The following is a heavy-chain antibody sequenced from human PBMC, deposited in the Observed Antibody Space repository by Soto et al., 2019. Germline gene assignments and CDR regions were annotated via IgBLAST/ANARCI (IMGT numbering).Heavy chain of an antibody. CDR2: ISHSGST. D-gene: IGHD3-16*01. V-gene: IGHV4-34*01. Sequence: SETLSLTCAVYGGSFSGYYWSWIRQPPGKGLEWIGEISHSGSTNYNPSLKSRVTISVDTSKNQFSLKLSSVTAADTAVYYCARGSERGAMTNAFDIWGQGTMVTVSS. CDR3: ARGSERGAMTNAFDI. J-gene: IGHJ3*02. CDR1: GGSFSGYY.